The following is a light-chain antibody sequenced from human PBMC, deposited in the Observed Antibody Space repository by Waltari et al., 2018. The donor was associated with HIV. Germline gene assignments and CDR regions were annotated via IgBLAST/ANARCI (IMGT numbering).Light chain of an antibody. J-gene: IGKJ5*01. CDR2: SAS. V-gene: IGKV3-15*01. CDR1: QSVSTN. CDR3: QHYNNRPPLT. Sequence: EIVMTQSPATLSVSPGERANLSCRASQSVSTNLAWYQQKPGQAPRLLIFSASARAAGIPARFSGSGSGTDFTLTISSPQSEDSAVYYCQHYNNRPPLTFGQGTRLEI.